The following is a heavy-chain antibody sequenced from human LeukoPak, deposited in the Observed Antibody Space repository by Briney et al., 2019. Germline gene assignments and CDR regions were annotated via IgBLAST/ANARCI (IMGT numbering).Heavy chain of an antibody. CDR3: ARVVPAAMSLWFDP. D-gene: IGHD2-2*01. Sequence: SETLSLTCTVSGGSISSSSYYWGRIRPPPGKGLEWIGSIYYSGSTYYNPSLKSRVTISVDTSKNQFSLKLSSVTAADTAVYYCARVVPAAMSLWFDPWGQGTLVTVSS. J-gene: IGHJ5*02. CDR2: IYYSGST. CDR1: GGSISSSSYY. V-gene: IGHV4-39*07.